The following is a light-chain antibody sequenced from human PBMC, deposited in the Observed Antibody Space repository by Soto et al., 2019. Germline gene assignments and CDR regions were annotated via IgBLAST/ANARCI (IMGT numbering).Light chain of an antibody. J-gene: IGKJ2*01. Sequence: DIQMTQSPSSLSASVGDRVTITCRASQSITNYLNWYQQKPGNAPRLLIHAASSLQSGFPSRFSGSGSETDFSLTITTLQPEDFATYYCQQSYSFPFTFGQGTKLEMK. CDR1: QSITNY. CDR2: AAS. CDR3: QQSYSFPFT. V-gene: IGKV1-39*01.